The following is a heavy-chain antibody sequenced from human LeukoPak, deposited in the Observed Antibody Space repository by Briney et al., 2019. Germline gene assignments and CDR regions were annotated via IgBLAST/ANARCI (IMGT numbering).Heavy chain of an antibody. CDR3: ARHWGYYYGSGSYYNPWWSDP. CDR2: IYTSGST. CDR1: GGSISSYY. V-gene: IGHV4-4*07. J-gene: IGHJ5*02. Sequence: SETLSLTCTVSGGSISSYYWSWIRQPAGKGLEWIGRIYTSGSTNYNPSLKSRVTMSVDTSKNQFSLKLSSVTAADTAVYYCARHWGYYYGSGSYYNPWWSDPWGQGTLVTVSS. D-gene: IGHD3-10*01.